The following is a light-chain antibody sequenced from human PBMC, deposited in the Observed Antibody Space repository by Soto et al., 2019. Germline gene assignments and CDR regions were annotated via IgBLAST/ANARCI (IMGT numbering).Light chain of an antibody. CDR2: LAS. J-gene: IGKJ1*01. V-gene: IGKV2-28*01. CDR3: MQLLQTPWT. CDR1: QSLLQRDGNNH. Sequence: DIVLTQSPLSLPVTPGEPASISCRSSQSLLQRDGNNHLDWYLQKPGQSPQLLISLASNRASGVAERFSGGGTGTDFTLKISRVEAEDVGIYYCMQLLQTPWTFGQGTKVDIK.